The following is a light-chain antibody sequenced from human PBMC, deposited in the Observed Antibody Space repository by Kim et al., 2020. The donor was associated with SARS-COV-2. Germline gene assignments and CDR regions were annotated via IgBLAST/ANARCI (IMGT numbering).Light chain of an antibody. V-gene: IGKV3-11*01. CDR1: QSVSSY. J-gene: IGKJ4*01. CDR2: DAS. CDR3: QQRSNLLT. Sequence: EIVLTQSPAPLSLSPGERATLSCRASQSVSSYLAWYQQKPGQAPRLLIYDASNRATGIPARFSGSGSGTDFTLTISSLEPEDFAVYYCQQRSNLLTFGGGTKVDIK.